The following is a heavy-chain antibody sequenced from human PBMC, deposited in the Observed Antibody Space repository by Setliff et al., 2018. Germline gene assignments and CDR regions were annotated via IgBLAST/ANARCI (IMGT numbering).Heavy chain of an antibody. Sequence: ASVKVSCKASGYIFTRYRITWVRQSPGQGLEWMGWISTRNDDTGYAQKFKGRVTLTTDTSTSTAYMELRSLRSDDTAVYYCARDSPTVVTHIRAFDIWGQGTMVTVSS. CDR1: GYIFTRYR. V-gene: IGHV1-18*01. CDR3: ARDSPTVVTHIRAFDI. J-gene: IGHJ3*02. D-gene: IGHD4-17*01. CDR2: ISTRNDDT.